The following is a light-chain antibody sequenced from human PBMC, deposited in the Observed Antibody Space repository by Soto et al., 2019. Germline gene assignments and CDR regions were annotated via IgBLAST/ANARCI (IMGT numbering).Light chain of an antibody. CDR1: QSISSW. CDR2: DAS. V-gene: IGKV1-5*01. Sequence: DIQMTQSPSTLSASVVDRVTITCRASQSISSWLAWFQQKPGKAPNLLMYDASSLGSGVPSRFSGSGSGTDFTLTISSLQPDDFATYYCQQYNIYPWTFGQGTKV. J-gene: IGKJ1*01. CDR3: QQYNIYPWT.